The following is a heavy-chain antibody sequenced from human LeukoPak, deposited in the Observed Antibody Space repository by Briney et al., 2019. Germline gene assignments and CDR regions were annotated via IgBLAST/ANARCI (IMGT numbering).Heavy chain of an antibody. D-gene: IGHD3-10*01. CDR2: FDPEDGET. CDR1: GYTLTELS. J-gene: IGHJ4*02. V-gene: IGHV1-24*01. Sequence: ASVKVSCKVSGYTLTELSMHWVRQAPGKGLEWMGGFDPEDGETIYAQKFQGRVTMTEDTSTDTAYMELSSLRSEDTAVYYRATALVPERITMVRGVTTPFDYWGQGTLVTVSS. CDR3: ATALVPERITMVRGVTTPFDY.